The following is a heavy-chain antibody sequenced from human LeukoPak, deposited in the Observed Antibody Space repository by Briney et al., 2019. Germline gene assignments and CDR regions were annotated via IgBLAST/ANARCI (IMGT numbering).Heavy chain of an antibody. V-gene: IGHV3-74*01. CDR2: INSDGSAT. Sequence: GGSLRLSCAASGFTLNSHWMHWVRQAPGKGLVWVSRINSDGSATSYADSVKGRFTISRDTAKNTLYLQMNSLRAEDTAVYYCARAGGSGWDLGYWGQGTLVAVSS. D-gene: IGHD6-19*01. CDR1: GFTLNSHW. CDR3: ARAGGSGWDLGY. J-gene: IGHJ4*02.